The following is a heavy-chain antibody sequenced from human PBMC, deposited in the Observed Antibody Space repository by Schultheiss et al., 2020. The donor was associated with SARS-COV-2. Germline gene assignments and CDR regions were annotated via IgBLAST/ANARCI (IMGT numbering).Heavy chain of an antibody. D-gene: IGHD3-3*01. V-gene: IGHV2-5*01. CDR3: AHSFYDFWSGNYPGGYFDY. J-gene: IGHJ4*02. CDR1: GFSLSTSGVG. Sequence: SGPTLVKPTQTLTLTCTFSGFSLSTSGVGVDWIRQPPGKALEWLALIYWNDDKRYSPSLKSRLTITKDTSKNQVVLTMTNMDPVDTATYYCAHSFYDFWSGNYPGGYFDYWGQGTRVTVSS. CDR2: IYWNDDK.